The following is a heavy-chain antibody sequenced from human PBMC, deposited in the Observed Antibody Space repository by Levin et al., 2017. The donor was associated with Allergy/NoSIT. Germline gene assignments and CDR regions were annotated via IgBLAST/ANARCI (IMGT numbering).Heavy chain of an antibody. CDR1: GGSISSSSYY. J-gene: IGHJ3*01. D-gene: IGHD6-13*01. Sequence: SETLSLTCTVSGGSISSSSYYWGWIRQPPGKGLEWIGSIYYSGSTYYNPSLKSRVTISVDTSKNQFSLKLSSVTAADTAVYYCQYGSTWYDGFDVWGQGTMVTVSS. CDR2: IYYSGST. CDR3: QYGSTWYDGFDV. V-gene: IGHV4-39*01.